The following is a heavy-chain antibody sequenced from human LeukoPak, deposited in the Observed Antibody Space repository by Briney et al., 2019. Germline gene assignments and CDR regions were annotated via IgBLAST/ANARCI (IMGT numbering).Heavy chain of an antibody. CDR2: ISYDGSKK. CDR3: ARVVVGATDYNYYYGLDV. D-gene: IGHD1-26*01. J-gene: IGHJ6*02. CDR1: GFIFSNYV. Sequence: PGGSLRLSCAASGFIFSNYVFHWVRQAPGKGLEWVTLISYDGSKKHYAASVEGRFTISRDNSKNTVSLQMNSLRAEDTAVYYCARVVVGATDYNYYYGLDVWGQGTTVTVSS. V-gene: IGHV3-30-3*01.